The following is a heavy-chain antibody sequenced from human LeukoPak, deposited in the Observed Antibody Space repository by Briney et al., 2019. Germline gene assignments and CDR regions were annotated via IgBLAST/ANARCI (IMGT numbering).Heavy chain of an antibody. CDR3: ARDSSGYAYYFDY. D-gene: IGHD5-12*01. Sequence: SETLSLTCTVSGGSIGSYYWNWIRQPPGKGLEWIGYISYSGSTNYNPSLKSRVTISVDTSKNQFSLKLSSVTAADTAVYYCARDSSGYAYYFDYWGQGTLLTVSS. V-gene: IGHV4-59*01. CDR1: GGSIGSYY. J-gene: IGHJ4*02. CDR2: ISYSGST.